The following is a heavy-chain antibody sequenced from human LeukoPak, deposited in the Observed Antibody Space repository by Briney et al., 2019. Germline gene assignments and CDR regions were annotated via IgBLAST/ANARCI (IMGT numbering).Heavy chain of an antibody. J-gene: IGHJ4*02. Sequence: GGSLRLSCAASGFPFSSYSMTWVRQAPGKGLEWVANIKPDGTTKFYVDSVKGRFTISRGNALNSLYLQMNSLRAEDTAIYYCARSIPYGTTWYGRSDYWGQGTLVTVSS. V-gene: IGHV3-7*03. D-gene: IGHD6-13*01. CDR2: IKPDGTTK. CDR1: GFPFSSYS. CDR3: ARSIPYGTTWYGRSDY.